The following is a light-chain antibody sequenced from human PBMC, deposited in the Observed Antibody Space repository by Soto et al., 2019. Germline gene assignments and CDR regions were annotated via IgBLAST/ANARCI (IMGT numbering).Light chain of an antibody. Sequence: EIVLTQSPGTLSLSPGGRATLSCRASQSVSSSYLAWYHQKPGQAPRLLIYGASSRATGIPDRFSGSGSGTDFTLTFSRLEPEDFAVYYCQQYGGSRTFGQGTKVEIK. J-gene: IGKJ1*01. CDR2: GAS. CDR1: QSVSSSY. V-gene: IGKV3-20*01. CDR3: QQYGGSRT.